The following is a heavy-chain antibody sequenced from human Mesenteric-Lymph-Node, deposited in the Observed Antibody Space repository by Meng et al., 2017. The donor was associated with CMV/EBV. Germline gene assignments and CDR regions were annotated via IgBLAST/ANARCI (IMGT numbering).Heavy chain of an antibody. D-gene: IGHD6-13*01. J-gene: IGHJ6*02. CDR3: ARERATIAAAGPYYYYGMDV. CDR2: ISGSGGST. CDR1: GFTFSSYA. Sequence: GESLKISCAASGFTFSSYAMSWVRQAPGKGLEWVSAISGSGGSTYYADSVKGRFTISRDNSKNTLYLQMNSLRAEDTAVYYCARERATIAAAGPYYYYGMDVWGQGTTVTVSS. V-gene: IGHV3-23*01.